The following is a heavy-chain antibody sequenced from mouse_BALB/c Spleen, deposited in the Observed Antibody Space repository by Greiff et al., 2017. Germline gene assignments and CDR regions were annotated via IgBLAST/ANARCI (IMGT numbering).Heavy chain of an antibody. CDR2: ISYDGSN. V-gene: IGHV3-6*02. CDR3: ARRTAAYAMDY. Sequence: VQLKESGPGLVKPSQSLSLTCSVTGYSITSGYYWNWIRQFPGNKLEWMGYISYDGSNNYNPSLINRISITRDTSKNQFFLKLNSVTTEDTATYYCARRTAAYAMDYWGQGTSVTVSS. CDR1: GYSITSGYY. J-gene: IGHJ4*01. D-gene: IGHD3-3*01.